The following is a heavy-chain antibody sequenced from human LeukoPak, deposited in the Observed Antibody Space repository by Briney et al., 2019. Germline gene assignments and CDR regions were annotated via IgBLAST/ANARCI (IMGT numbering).Heavy chain of an antibody. CDR1: GFTFSNAW. CDR3: TTGYCSRTSCYYFDY. D-gene: IGHD2-2*01. J-gene: IGHJ4*02. Sequence: GGSLRLSCAASGFTFSNAWMSWVRQAPGKGLEGVGRIKSKTDDGTTDYAAPVKGRFTISRDDSKNTLYLQMNSLKTEDTAVYYCTTGYCSRTSCYYFDYWGQGTLVTVSS. V-gene: IGHV3-15*01. CDR2: IKSKTDDGTT.